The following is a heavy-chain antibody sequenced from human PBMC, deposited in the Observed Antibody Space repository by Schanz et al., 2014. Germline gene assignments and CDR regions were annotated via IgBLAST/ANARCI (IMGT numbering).Heavy chain of an antibody. V-gene: IGHV3-21*01. CDR1: GFAFSSFA. CDR3: VRVSFADPRLYRGMDRDIDY. CDR2: ISTSGTYM. D-gene: IGHD5-18*01. Sequence: EVQLMESGGGLVQPGGSLRLSCVASGFAFSSFAMTWVRQAPGRGLEWFSSISTSGTYMYIADSLKGRLTISRDDAKKSMYLQMNNLRAEDTAVYYCVRVSFADPRLYRGMDRDIDYWGQGTLVTVSS. J-gene: IGHJ4*02.